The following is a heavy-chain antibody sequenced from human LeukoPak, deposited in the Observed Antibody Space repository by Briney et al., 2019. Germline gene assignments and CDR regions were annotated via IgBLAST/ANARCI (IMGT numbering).Heavy chain of an antibody. CDR2: SISSSDHS. V-gene: IGHV3-21*01. J-gene: IGHJ4*01. CDR3: ARDFSGWSRDY. D-gene: IGHD6-19*01. Sequence: GGSLRLSCVASGFTFSPFGMTWVRQAPGQGLEWVSSISSSDHSSYADSVKGRFITSRDNPKNSVYLQMSNLRVEDTAVYYCARDFSGWSRDYWGHGTLVTVSS. CDR1: GFTFSPFG.